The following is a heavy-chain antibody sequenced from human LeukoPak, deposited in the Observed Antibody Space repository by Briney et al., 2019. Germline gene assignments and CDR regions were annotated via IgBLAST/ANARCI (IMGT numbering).Heavy chain of an antibody. CDR2: ISGSGGRT. V-gene: IGHV3-23*01. D-gene: IGHD3-10*01. J-gene: IGHJ4*02. CDR3: AKESGSGSYAEN. CDR1: GFTFSVSA. Sequence: GGSLRLSCAASGFTFSVSAMSWVRQAPGKGLEWVSAISGSGGRTYYADSVKGRFTISRDNSKNTLYLQMNSVRAEDTAVYYCAKESGSGSYAENWGQGTLVTVSS.